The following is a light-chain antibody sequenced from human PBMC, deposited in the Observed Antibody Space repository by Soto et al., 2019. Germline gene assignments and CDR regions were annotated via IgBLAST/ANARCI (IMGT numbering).Light chain of an antibody. CDR1: SSDVGGYNY. CDR3: CSNAVGSTYV. V-gene: IGLV2-11*01. Sequence: QSVLTQPRSVSGSPGQSVTISCTGTSSDVGGYNYVSWYQQHPGKAPKLMIYDVSKRPSGVPDRFSGSKSGSTASLTISGLQAEDEADYYCCSNAVGSTYVFGTGTKVTVL. CDR2: DVS. J-gene: IGLJ1*01.